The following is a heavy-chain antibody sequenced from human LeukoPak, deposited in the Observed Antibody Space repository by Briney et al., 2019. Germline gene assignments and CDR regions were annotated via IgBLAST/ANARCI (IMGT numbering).Heavy chain of an antibody. CDR1: GGTFSSYA. CDR2: TIPILGIA. CDR3: ASGSGYCDY. J-gene: IGHJ4*02. V-gene: IGHV1-69*04. Sequence: ASVKVSCKASGGTFSSYAISWVRQAPGQGLEWMGRTIPILGIANYAQKFQGRVTITADKSTSTAYMELSSLRSEDTAVYYCASGSGYCDYWGQGTLVTVSS. D-gene: IGHD3-22*01.